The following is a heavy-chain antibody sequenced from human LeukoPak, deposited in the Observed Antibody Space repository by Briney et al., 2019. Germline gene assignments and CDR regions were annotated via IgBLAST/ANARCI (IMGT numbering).Heavy chain of an antibody. D-gene: IGHD5-24*01. V-gene: IGHV3-30*04. Sequence: GGSLRLSCAASGFTFSSYAMHWVRQAPGKGLEWVAVISYDGSNKYYADSVKGRFTISRDNSKNTLYLQMNSLRAEDTAVYYCARERRWGDAFDIWGQGTMVTVST. CDR2: ISYDGSNK. J-gene: IGHJ3*02. CDR1: GFTFSSYA. CDR3: ARERRWGDAFDI.